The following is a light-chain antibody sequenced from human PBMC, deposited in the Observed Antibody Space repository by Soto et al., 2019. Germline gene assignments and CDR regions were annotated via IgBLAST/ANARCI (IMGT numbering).Light chain of an antibody. Sequence: QSVLAQPPSASGSPGQSVTISCTGTSSDIGTYDYVSWYQHLPDKAPKLIIYEVSKRPSGVPDRFSGSMSGNTASLTVSGLQAEDEGDYYCCSYGGGNNFYVFGTGTKVTVL. CDR2: EVS. CDR1: SSDIGTYDY. CDR3: CSYGGGNNFYV. J-gene: IGLJ1*01. V-gene: IGLV2-8*01.